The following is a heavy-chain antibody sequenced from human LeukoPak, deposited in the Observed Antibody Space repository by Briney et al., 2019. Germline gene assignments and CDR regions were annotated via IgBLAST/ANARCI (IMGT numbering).Heavy chain of an antibody. CDR3: AKGGSGYFLDL. J-gene: IGHJ5*02. Sequence: GGSLRLSCAVSGITLSNYGMSWVRQAPGKGLEWVAGMSDSGGRTNYADSVKGRFTISRDNPKNTLYLQMNSLRAEDTALYYCAKGGSGYFLDLWGQGTLVTVSS. CDR1: GITLSNYG. CDR2: MSDSGGRT. V-gene: IGHV3-23*01. D-gene: IGHD3-22*01.